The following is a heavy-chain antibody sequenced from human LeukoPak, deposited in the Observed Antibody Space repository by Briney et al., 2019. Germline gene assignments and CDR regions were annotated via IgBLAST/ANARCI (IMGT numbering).Heavy chain of an antibody. J-gene: IGHJ4*02. Sequence: SETLSLTCTVSGGSISSGSYYWSWIRQPAGKGLEWIGRIYTSGSTNYNPSLKSRVTISVDTSKNQFSLKLSSVTAAVTAVYYCARDTPKYYYGSGSYYNVVDYWGQGTLVTVSS. CDR3: ARDTPKYYYGSGSYYNVVDY. V-gene: IGHV4-61*02. CDR2: IYTSGST. CDR1: GGSISSGSYY. D-gene: IGHD3-10*01.